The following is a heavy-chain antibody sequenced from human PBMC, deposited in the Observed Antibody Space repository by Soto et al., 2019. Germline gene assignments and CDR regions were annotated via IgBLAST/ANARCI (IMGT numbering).Heavy chain of an antibody. CDR1: GGSISSYY. Sequence: SETLSLTCAVYGGSISSYYWSWIRQPPGKGLEWIGYIYYSGSTNYNPSLKSRVTISVDTSKNQFSLKLSSVTAADTAVYYCARGSSSWYNWFDPWGQGTLVTVSS. CDR2: IYYSGST. CDR3: ARGSSSWYNWFDP. J-gene: IGHJ5*02. D-gene: IGHD6-13*01. V-gene: IGHV4-59*01.